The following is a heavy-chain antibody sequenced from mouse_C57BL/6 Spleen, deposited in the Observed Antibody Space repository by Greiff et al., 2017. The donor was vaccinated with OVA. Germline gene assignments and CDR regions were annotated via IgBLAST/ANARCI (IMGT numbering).Heavy chain of an antibody. CDR3: ARYSNYDFDY. CDR2: IDPSDSYT. J-gene: IGHJ2*01. V-gene: IGHV1-69*01. Sequence: VQLQQPGAELVMPGASVKLSCKASGYTFTSYWMHWVKQRPGQGLEWIGEIDPSDSYTNYNQKFKGKSTLTVDKSSSTAYMQLSSLTSEDSAVYYCARYSNYDFDYWGQGTTLTVSS. D-gene: IGHD2-5*01. CDR1: GYTFTSYW.